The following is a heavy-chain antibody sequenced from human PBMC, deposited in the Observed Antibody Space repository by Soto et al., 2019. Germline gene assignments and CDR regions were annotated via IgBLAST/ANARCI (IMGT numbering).Heavy chain of an antibody. J-gene: IGHJ4*02. V-gene: IGHV3-33*01. D-gene: IGHD6-13*01. CDR1: GFAFRNYG. CDR3: ARDWWEEPAGKETVSQFDY. Sequence: QVHLVESGGGVVQPGRSLTLSCTASGFAFRNYGIHWVRQAPGRGLEWVAVIWSDGTRKFYAGSVRGRFTISRDNSKNTIYLQMNSLRAEDTAVYYCARDWWEEPAGKETVSQFDYWGQGTLVTVSS. CDR2: IWSDGTRK.